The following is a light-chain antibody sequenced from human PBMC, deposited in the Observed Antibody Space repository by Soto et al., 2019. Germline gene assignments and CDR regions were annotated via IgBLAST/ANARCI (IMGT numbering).Light chain of an antibody. V-gene: IGLV1-40*01. CDR3: QTYDSRLSASI. CDR1: STNIGSYYG. J-gene: IGLJ2*01. CDR2: DNS. Sequence: QSVLTQPPSVSGAPGQKVPISCVGSSTNIGSYYGVHWYQQLPGAAPKLLIYDNSNRPSGVADRFSGSKSGTSASLAITGLQTDDEADYFCQTYDSRLSASIFGGGTKLTVL.